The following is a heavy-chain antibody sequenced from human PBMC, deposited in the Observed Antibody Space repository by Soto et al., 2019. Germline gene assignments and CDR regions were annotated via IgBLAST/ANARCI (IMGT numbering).Heavy chain of an antibody. J-gene: IGHJ4*02. V-gene: IGHV4-34*01. Sequence: SETLSLTCAVYGGSFSGYYWSWIRQPPGKGLEWIGEINHSGSTNYNPSLKSRVTISVDTSKNQFSLKLSSVTAADTAVYYCARGGVHYDYVWGSYRYKPYFDYWGQGTLVTVSS. CDR2: INHSGST. CDR3: ARGGVHYDYVWGSYRYKPYFDY. CDR1: GGSFSGYY. D-gene: IGHD3-16*02.